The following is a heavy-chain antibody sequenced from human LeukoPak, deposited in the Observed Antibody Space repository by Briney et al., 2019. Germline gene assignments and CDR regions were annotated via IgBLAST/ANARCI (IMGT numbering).Heavy chain of an antibody. D-gene: IGHD4-23*01. CDR2: IWYDENKN. CDR3: AREGLTSTPNNAFDI. CDR1: GFTFSSYG. V-gene: IGHV3-33*01. Sequence: TGGSLRLSCAASGFTFSSYGMHWVRQAPGKGLESVAVIWYDENKNFYADSVKGRFTISRDNFKSTLYLQMNSLRVEDTAVYYCAREGLTSTPNNAFDIWGQGTMVTVSS. J-gene: IGHJ3*02.